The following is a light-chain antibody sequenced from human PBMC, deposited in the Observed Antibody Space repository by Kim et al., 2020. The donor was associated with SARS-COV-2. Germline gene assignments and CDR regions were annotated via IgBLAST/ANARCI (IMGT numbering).Light chain of an antibody. Sequence: SPGDRATLSCRASQSVSSNYLAWYQQKPGQAPRLLIYGASSRATGIPDRFSGSGSGTDFTLTISRLEPEDFAVYYCQQYGSSPRTFGQGTKVDIK. J-gene: IGKJ1*01. CDR1: QSVSSNY. CDR2: GAS. V-gene: IGKV3-20*01. CDR3: QQYGSSPRT.